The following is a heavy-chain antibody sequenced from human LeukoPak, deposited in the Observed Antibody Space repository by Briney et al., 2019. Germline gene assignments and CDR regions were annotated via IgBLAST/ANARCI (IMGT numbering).Heavy chain of an antibody. Sequence: PGRSLRLSCAASGFTFSSYGMHWVRQAPGKGLEWVSSISSSSSYIYYADSVKGRFTISRDNAKNSLYLQMNSLRAEDTAVYYCARGALYYDILTGYLESYYFDYWGQGTLVTVSS. CDR1: GFTFSSYG. CDR3: ARGALYYDILTGYLESYYFDY. V-gene: IGHV3-21*01. J-gene: IGHJ4*02. D-gene: IGHD3-9*01. CDR2: ISSSSSYI.